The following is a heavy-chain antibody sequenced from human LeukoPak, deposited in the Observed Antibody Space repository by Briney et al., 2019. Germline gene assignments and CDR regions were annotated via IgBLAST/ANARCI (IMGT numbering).Heavy chain of an antibody. CDR1: GFTYSSYA. CDR3: AKDRTPLGQQPFDY. D-gene: IGHD6-13*01. J-gene: IGHJ4*02. V-gene: IGHV3-23*01. CDR2: ISGSGGST. Sequence: GGSLRLSCAASGFTYSSYAMSWVRQAPGKGLEWVSAISGSGGSTYYADSVKGPFTISRDNSKNTLYLQMNSLRAEDTAVYCCAKDRTPLGQQPFDYWGQGTLVTVSS.